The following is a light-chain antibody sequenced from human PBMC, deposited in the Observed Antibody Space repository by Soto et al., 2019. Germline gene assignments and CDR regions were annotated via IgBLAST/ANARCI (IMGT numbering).Light chain of an antibody. J-gene: IGKJ5*01. CDR1: QSISSSY. Sequence: EIVMTQSPATLSVSPGERATLSCRASQSISSSYLAWYQQKPGQAPRLLIYDASNRATGIPARFSGSGSGTDFTLTISSLEPEDFAVYYCQQRSNWLFTFGQGTRLE. CDR3: QQRSNWLFT. CDR2: DAS. V-gene: IGKV3D-20*02.